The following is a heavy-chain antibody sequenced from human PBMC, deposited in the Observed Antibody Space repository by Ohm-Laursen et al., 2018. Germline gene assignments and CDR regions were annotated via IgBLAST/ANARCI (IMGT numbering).Heavy chain of an antibody. CDR1: GFTFSDYY. V-gene: IGHV3-11*04. CDR2: ISSSGSTI. D-gene: IGHD6-6*01. J-gene: IGHJ4*02. CDR3: ARVGSSVAGRLDY. Sequence: SLRLSCAASGFTFSDYYMSWIRQAPGKGLEWISYISSSGSTIYYADSVKGRFTISRDNAKNSLYLQMNSLRAEDTAVYYCARVGSSVAGRLDYWGQGTLITVSS.